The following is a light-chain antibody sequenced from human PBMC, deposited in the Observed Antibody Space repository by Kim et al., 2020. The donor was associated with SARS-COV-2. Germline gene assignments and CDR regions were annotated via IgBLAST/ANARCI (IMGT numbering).Light chain of an antibody. V-gene: IGLV3-21*04. CDR1: NIGSKS. CDR3: QVWDSSSDPWV. J-gene: IGLJ3*02. Sequence: APGKPARITCGGNNIGSKSVHRHQQKPGQAPVLVIYYDSDRPSGIPERFSGSNSGNTATLTISRVEAGDEADYYCQVWDSSSDPWVFGGGTQLTVL. CDR2: YDS.